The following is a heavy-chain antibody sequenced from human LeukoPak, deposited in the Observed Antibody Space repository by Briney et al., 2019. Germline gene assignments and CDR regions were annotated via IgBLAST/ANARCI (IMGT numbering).Heavy chain of an antibody. D-gene: IGHD6-13*01. Sequence: GGSLRLSCAASGFTVSSNYMSWVRQAPGKGLEWVSVIYSGGDTYYADSVKGRFTISRDNSKNTLYLQMNSLRAEDTAVYYCARGRIAAPDSYLDYWGQGTLVTVSS. CDR3: ARGRIAAPDSYLDY. J-gene: IGHJ4*02. V-gene: IGHV3-53*01. CDR1: GFTVSSNY. CDR2: IYSGGDT.